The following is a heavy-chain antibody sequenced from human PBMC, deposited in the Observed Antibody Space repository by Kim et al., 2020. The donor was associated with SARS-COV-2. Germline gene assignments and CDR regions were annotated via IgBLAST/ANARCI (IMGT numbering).Heavy chain of an antibody. Sequence: SETLSLTCAVYGGSFSGYYWSWIRQPPGKGLEWIGEINHSGSTNYNQSLKSRVTISVDTTKNQFSLKLSSVTAAETAGYYCARGEAAFDYWGQGTLVTVSS. CDR1: GGSFSGYY. CDR3: ARGEAAFDY. CDR2: INHSGST. V-gene: IGHV4-34*01. D-gene: IGHD2-15*01. J-gene: IGHJ4*02.